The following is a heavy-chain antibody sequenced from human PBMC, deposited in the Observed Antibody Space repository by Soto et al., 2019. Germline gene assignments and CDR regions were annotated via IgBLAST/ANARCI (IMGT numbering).Heavy chain of an antibody. Sequence: QLQLQESGSGLVKPSQTLSLTCAVSGGSISSGGYSWSWIRQPPGKVLEWIGYIYHSGSTYYNPSLKSRVTISVDRSKNQFSLKLSSVTAADTAVYYCARGGSYYYDSSGYEYFQHWGQGTLVTVSS. V-gene: IGHV4-30-2*01. J-gene: IGHJ1*01. CDR2: IYHSGST. CDR3: ARGGSYYYDSSGYEYFQH. CDR1: GGSISSGGYS. D-gene: IGHD3-22*01.